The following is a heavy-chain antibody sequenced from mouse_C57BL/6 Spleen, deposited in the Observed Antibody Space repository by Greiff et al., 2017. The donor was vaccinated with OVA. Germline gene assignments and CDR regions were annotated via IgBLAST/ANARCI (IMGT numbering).Heavy chain of an antibody. CDR2: INPNNGGT. CDR3: AKGVVATVRYAMDY. J-gene: IGHJ4*01. D-gene: IGHD1-1*01. Sequence: VQLKESGPELVKPGASVKMSCKASGYTFTDYNMHWVKQSHGKSLEWIGYINPNNGGTSYNQKFKGKATLTVNKSSSTAYMELRSLTSEDSAVYYCAKGVVATVRYAMDYWGQGTSVTVSS. CDR1: GYTFTDYN. V-gene: IGHV1-22*01.